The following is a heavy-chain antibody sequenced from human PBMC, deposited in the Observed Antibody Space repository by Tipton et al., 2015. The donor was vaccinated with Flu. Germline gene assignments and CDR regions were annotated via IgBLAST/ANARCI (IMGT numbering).Heavy chain of an antibody. V-gene: IGHV3-48*03. Sequence: LSLTCAASGFTFSSYEMNWVRQAPGKGLEWVSYISSSGSTVYYADSVKGRFTISRDNAKNSLYLQMNSLRAEDTAVYYCARDKRTGYSYGILYYSYYGMDVWGQGTTVTVSS. CDR3: ARDKRTGYSYGILYYSYYGMDV. CDR2: ISSSGSTV. J-gene: IGHJ6*02. D-gene: IGHD5-18*01. CDR1: GFTFSSYE.